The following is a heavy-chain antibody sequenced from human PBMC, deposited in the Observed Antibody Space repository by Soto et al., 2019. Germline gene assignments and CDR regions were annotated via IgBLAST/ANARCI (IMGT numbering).Heavy chain of an antibody. V-gene: IGHV2-5*02. J-gene: IGHJ4*02. D-gene: IGHD6-13*01. CDR3: AHRLSRIAAAVYFDY. CDR1: GFSLSTSGVG. Sequence: QITLKESGPTLVKPTQTLTLTCTFSGFSLSTSGVGVGWIRQPPGKALEWLALIYWDDDKRYSPSLKSMLTITKETSKNQVVLTMTNMDPVDTATYYCAHRLSRIAAAVYFDYWGQGTLVTVSS. CDR2: IYWDDDK.